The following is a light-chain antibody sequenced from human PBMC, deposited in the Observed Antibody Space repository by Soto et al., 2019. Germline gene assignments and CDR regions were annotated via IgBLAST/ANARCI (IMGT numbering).Light chain of an antibody. CDR1: QNVRSY. V-gene: IGKV1-39*01. CDR2: ETS. Sequence: DTQMTQSPSSLSASVGDRVTITCRASQNVRSYVNWYQQKPGKAPNVLIYETSTLQDGVPSRFSGDGYGTDFTLSISSLHHEDFATYYCQQTFSLPRTFGQGTKVDIK. CDR3: QQTFSLPRT. J-gene: IGKJ2*02.